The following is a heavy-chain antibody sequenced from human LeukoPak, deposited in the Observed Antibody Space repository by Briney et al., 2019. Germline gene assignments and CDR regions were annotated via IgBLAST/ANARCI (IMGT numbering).Heavy chain of an antibody. CDR2: IYPGDSDT. J-gene: IGHJ3*02. CDR3: ARGRARHAFDI. V-gene: IGHV5-51*01. CDR1: GYSFTSYW. Sequence: GESLKISCKGSGYSFTSYWIGWVRQIPGKGLEWIGIIYPGDSDTRYSPSFQGQVTISADKSISTAYLQWSSLKAADTAMYYCARGRARHAFDIWGQETMVTVSS.